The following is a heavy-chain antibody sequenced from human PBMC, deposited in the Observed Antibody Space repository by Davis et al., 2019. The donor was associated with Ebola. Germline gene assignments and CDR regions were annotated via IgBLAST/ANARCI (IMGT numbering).Heavy chain of an antibody. Sequence: PGGSLRLSCAASGFTFSSYAMHWVRQAPGKGLEWVAVISYDGSNKYYADSVKGRFTISRDNSKNTLYLQMNSLRAEDTAVYYCARGRSSSLHIHYWGQGTLVTVSS. D-gene: IGHD6-6*01. CDR1: GFTFSSYA. J-gene: IGHJ4*02. V-gene: IGHV3-30-3*01. CDR3: ARGRSSSLHIHY. CDR2: ISYDGSNK.